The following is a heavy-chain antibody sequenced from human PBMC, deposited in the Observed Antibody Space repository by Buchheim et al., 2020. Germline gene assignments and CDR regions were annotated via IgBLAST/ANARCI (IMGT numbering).Heavy chain of an antibody. D-gene: IGHD5-24*01. CDR1: GFTFSDYY. Sequence: QVQLVESGGGLVKPGGSLRLSCAASGFTFSDYYMSWIRQAPGKGLEWVSYISSSGSTIYYADSVKGRFTISRDNATNSLYLQMNSLRAEDTAVYYCARDFAPTTDGYNYPYYYYGMDVWGQGTT. CDR3: ARDFAPTTDGYNYPYYYYGMDV. J-gene: IGHJ6*02. CDR2: ISSSGSTI. V-gene: IGHV3-11*01.